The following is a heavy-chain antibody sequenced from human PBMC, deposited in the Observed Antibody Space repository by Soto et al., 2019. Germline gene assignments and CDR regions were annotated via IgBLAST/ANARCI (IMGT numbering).Heavy chain of an antibody. V-gene: IGHV1-3*01. J-gene: IGHJ6*02. CDR1: GYTFTSYS. CDR2: INSGNGNT. D-gene: IGHD2-2*01. Sequence: ASVKVSCNASGYTFTSYSMHWVRQAPGQRLEWMGWINSGNGNTKYSQKFQGRVTITRYTSASTAYMELSSLRSEDTAVYYCARDIVVPAPFGMDDWGQGTTVTVSS. CDR3: ARDIVVPAPFGMDD.